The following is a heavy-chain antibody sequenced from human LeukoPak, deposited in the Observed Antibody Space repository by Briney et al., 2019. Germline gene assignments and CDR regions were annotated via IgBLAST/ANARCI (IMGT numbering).Heavy chain of an antibody. V-gene: IGHV3-23*01. CDR2: ISGSGGST. J-gene: IGHJ5*02. D-gene: IGHD1-7*01. CDR1: GFTFSSYA. Sequence: GGSLRLSCAASGFTFSSYAMSWVRQAPGKGLEWVSAISGSGGSTCYADSVKGRFTISRDNSKNTLYLQMNSLRAEDTAVYYCAKDNTPTGTTMWFDPWGQGTLVTVSS. CDR3: AKDNTPTGTTMWFDP.